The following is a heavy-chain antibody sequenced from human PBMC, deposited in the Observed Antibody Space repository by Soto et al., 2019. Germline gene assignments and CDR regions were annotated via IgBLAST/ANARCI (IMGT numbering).Heavy chain of an antibody. CDR2: IYYSGST. Sequence: QLQLQESGPELVKPSETLSLTCTVSGGSISSSSYYWGWIHQPPGKGLEWIGSIYYSGSTYYNPSLESRVTISVDTSKNRFPLELSFVTAADTVVYYCARHPEYSISSENDYWGQGTLATVSS. CDR1: GGSISSSSYY. CDR3: ARHPEYSISSENDY. J-gene: IGHJ4*02. V-gene: IGHV4-39*01. D-gene: IGHD6-6*01.